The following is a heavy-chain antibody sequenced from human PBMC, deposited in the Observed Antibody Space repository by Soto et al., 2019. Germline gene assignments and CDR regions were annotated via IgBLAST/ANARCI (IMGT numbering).Heavy chain of an antibody. V-gene: IGHV1-3*01. CDR1: GYTFTSYA. Sequence: QVPLVQSGAEVKKPGASVKVSCKASGYTFTSYAMHWVRQAPGQRLEWMGWINAGNGNTKYSQKFQGRVTITRDTXXXXXXXXXXXXXXXXXXXXXXARGGDVVVVAATDYYYGMDVWGQGTTVTVSS. CDR2: INAGNGNT. D-gene: IGHD2-15*01. J-gene: IGHJ6*02. CDR3: ARGGDVVVVAATDYYYGMDV.